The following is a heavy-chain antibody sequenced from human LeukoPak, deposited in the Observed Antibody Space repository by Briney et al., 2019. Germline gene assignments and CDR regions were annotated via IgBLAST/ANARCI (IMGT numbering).Heavy chain of an antibody. CDR2: ISSSSIYI. Sequence: GGSLRPSCAASGFTFRNYRMNWVRQAPGKGLEWVSSISSSSIYIYYADSLKGRFTISRDNAKNSLYLQMNSLRAEDTAVYYCARVIRYAGYYFDYWGQGTLVTVSS. J-gene: IGHJ4*02. D-gene: IGHD5-18*01. V-gene: IGHV3-21*01. CDR3: ARVIRYAGYYFDY. CDR1: GFTFRNYR.